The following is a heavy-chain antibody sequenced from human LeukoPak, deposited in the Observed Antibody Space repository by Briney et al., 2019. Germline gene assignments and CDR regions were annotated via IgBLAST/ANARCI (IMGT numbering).Heavy chain of an antibody. CDR2: IYHSGST. J-gene: IGHJ4*02. CDR3: ASWHEMATIWATFDY. CDR1: GYSISSGYY. V-gene: IGHV4-38-2*02. Sequence: SETLSLTCTVSGYSISSGYYWGWIRQPPGKGLEWIGSIYHSGSTYYNPSLKSRVTISVDTSKNQFSLKLSSVTAADTAVYYCASWHEMATIWATFDYWGQGTLVTVSS. D-gene: IGHD5-24*01.